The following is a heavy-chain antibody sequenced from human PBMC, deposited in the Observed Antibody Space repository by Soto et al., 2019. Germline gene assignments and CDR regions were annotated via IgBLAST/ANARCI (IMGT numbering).Heavy chain of an antibody. V-gene: IGHV4-59*08. CDR3: VSPEGYYDSSGYTLDY. J-gene: IGHJ4*02. CDR1: GDSINNYY. Sequence: SETLSLTCTVSGDSINNYYWNWVRQPPGKGLEWIGYISYSESTNYNPSLKSRVTLSIDTSKNQFSLKLNSVTAADTAVYYCVSPEGYYDSSGYTLDYWGQGTLVTVSS. D-gene: IGHD3-22*01. CDR2: ISYSEST.